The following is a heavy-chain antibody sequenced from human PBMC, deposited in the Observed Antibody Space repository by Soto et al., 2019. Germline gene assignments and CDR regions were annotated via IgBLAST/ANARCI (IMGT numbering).Heavy chain of an antibody. V-gene: IGHV4-59*01. CDR2: VYNSGST. CDR1: GGTISSNY. Sequence: SETLSLTCTVSGGTISSNYWTWIRQPPGKGLEWIGYVYNSGSTNYNPSLKSRVTISEDTSKSQFSLKVNSMTAADTAVYYCARYRREAVAGYTLDNWGQGILVTVSS. J-gene: IGHJ4*02. D-gene: IGHD6-13*01. CDR3: ARYRREAVAGYTLDN.